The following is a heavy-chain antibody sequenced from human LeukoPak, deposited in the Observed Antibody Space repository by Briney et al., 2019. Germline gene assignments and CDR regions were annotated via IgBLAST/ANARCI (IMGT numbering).Heavy chain of an antibody. V-gene: IGHV4-39*07. CDR1: GGSISSHY. J-gene: IGHJ5*02. Sequence: SETLSLTCTVSGGSISSHYWSWIRQPPGKGLEWIGSIYYSGSTYYNPSLKSRVTISVDTSKNQFSLKLSSVTAADAAVYYCARDGSVFGVVITDNWFDPWGQGTLVTVSS. D-gene: IGHD3-3*01. CDR3: ARDGSVFGVVITDNWFDP. CDR2: IYYSGST.